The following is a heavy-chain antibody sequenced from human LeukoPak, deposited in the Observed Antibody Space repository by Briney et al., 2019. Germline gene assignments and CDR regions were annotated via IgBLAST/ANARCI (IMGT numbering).Heavy chain of an antibody. CDR3: ARKSSSSGTWFDP. D-gene: IGHD6-6*01. CDR2: TYYRSKWYT. V-gene: IGHV6-1*01. J-gene: IGHJ5*02. CDR1: GDSVSSNSAA. Sequence: SQTLSLTCAISGDSVSSNSAAWNWIRQSPSRGLEWLGRTYYRSKWYTDYAVSVKSRTTIKPDTSKNQFSLQLNTVTPEDTAVYYCARKSSSSGTWFDPWGQGTLVTVSS.